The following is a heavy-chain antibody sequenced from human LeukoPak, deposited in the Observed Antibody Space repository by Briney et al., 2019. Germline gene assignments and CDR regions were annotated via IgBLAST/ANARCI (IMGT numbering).Heavy chain of an antibody. J-gene: IGHJ6*04. CDR1: GFTFSNAW. D-gene: IGHD3-10*02. Sequence: GGSLRLSCAASGFTFSNAWMSWVRQAPGKGLEWVSSISSSSSYIYYADSVKGRFTISRDNAKNSLYLQMNSLRAEDTAVYYCAELGITMIGGVWGKGTTVTISS. V-gene: IGHV3-21*01. CDR3: AELGITMIGGV. CDR2: ISSSSSYI.